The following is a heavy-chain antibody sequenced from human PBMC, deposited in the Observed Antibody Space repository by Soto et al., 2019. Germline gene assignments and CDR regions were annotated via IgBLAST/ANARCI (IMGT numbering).Heavy chain of an antibody. CDR3: ARDRDDSSGYYPAFYYVMDV. J-gene: IGHJ6*02. CDR1: GYSISSGYY. Sequence: PSETLSLTCAVSGYSISSGYYWGWIRQPPGKGLEWIGSIYHSGSTYYNPSLKSRVTISVDTSKNQFSLKLSSVTAADTAVYYCARDRDDSSGYYPAFYYVMDVWGQGTTVTVSS. CDR2: IYHSGST. V-gene: IGHV4-38-2*02. D-gene: IGHD3-22*01.